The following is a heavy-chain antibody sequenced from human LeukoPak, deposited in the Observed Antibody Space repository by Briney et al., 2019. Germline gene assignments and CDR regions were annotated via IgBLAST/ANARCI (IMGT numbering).Heavy chain of an antibody. CDR2: IYPGDSDT. V-gene: IGHV5-51*01. CDR3: ARLSGTYFEEFDY. Sequence: PGESLKISCQGFGYRFASHWIGWVRQMPGKGLEWMGIIYPGDSDTTYSPSFQGQVTISADKSISTAYLQWSSLKASDTAMYFCARLSGTYFEEFDYWGQGTLVTVSS. D-gene: IGHD1-26*01. J-gene: IGHJ4*02. CDR1: GYRFASHW.